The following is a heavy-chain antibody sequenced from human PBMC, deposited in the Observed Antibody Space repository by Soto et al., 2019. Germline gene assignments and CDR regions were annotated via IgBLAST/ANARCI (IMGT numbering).Heavy chain of an antibody. CDR2: VYYTGGT. D-gene: IGHD2-2*03. CDR1: SGPSSSHN. V-gene: IGHV4-59*08. CDR3: ARLNGYCISTNCHGYYGMDV. J-gene: IGHJ6*02. Sequence: SETLSLTCTVSSGPSSSHNWGWIRQPPGRGLEWIGYVYYTGGTSYNPSLKSRVTISADTSTNHISLTLSSVTAADTAVYYCARLNGYCISTNCHGYYGMDVWGQGTTVTVSS.